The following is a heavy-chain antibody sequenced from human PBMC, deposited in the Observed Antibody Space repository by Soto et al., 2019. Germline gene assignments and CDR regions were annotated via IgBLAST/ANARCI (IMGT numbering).Heavy chain of an antibody. J-gene: IGHJ5*02. V-gene: IGHV4-59*08. D-gene: IGHD3-22*01. Sequence: NPSETLSLTCTVSGGSISSYYWSWIRQPPGKGLEWIGYIYYSGSTNYNPSLKSRVTISVDTSKNQFSLKLSSVTAADTAVYYCARAAVVINEGPFDPWGQGTLVTVSS. CDR1: GGSISSYY. CDR2: IYYSGST. CDR3: ARAAVVINEGPFDP.